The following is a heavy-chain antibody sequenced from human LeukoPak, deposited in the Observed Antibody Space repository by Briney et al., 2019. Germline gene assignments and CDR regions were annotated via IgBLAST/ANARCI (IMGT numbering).Heavy chain of an antibody. CDR2: MYPGDSDT. D-gene: IGHD3-22*01. Sequence: GESLKISCKASGYSFTSYWIGWARQMPGKGLEWMGIMYPGDSDTRYSPSFQGQVTISADKSISTAYLQWSSLKASDTAMYYCARDYYDSSGYSRDAFDIWGQGTMVTVSS. CDR1: GYSFTSYW. CDR3: ARDYYDSSGYSRDAFDI. J-gene: IGHJ3*02. V-gene: IGHV5-51*01.